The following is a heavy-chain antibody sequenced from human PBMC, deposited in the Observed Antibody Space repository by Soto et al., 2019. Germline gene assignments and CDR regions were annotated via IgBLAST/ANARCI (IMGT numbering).Heavy chain of an antibody. D-gene: IGHD3-22*01. V-gene: IGHV4-31*03. Sequence: PSETLSLTCTVSGGSISSGGYYWSWIRQHPGKGMELIGYIYYSGSTYSHPSLKSRVTLSVDKSKNQFSLKLSSVTAADTAVYYCARGSYYYFSIGCVIGXWGQGTLVTVSX. J-gene: IGHJ4*02. CDR1: GGSISSGGYY. CDR2: IYYSGST. CDR3: ARGSYYYFSIGCVIGX.